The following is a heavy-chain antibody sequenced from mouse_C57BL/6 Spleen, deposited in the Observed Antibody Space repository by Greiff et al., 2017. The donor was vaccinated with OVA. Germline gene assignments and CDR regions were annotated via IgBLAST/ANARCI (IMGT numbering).Heavy chain of an antibody. V-gene: IGHV1-19*01. CDR1: GYTFTDYY. CDR2: INPYNGGT. CDR3: AREGGHWYFDV. Sequence: VQLKESGPVLVKPGASVKMSCKASGYTFTDYYMNWVKQSHGKSLEWIGVINPYNGGTSYNQKFKGKATLTVDKSSSTAYMELNSLTSEDSAVYYCAREGGHWYFDVWGTGTTVTVSS. J-gene: IGHJ1*03.